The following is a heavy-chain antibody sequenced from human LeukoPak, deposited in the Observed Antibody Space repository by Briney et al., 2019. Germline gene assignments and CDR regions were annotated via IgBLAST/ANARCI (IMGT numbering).Heavy chain of an antibody. Sequence: PSETLSLTCTVSGGSISSSSYYWGWIRQPPGKGLEWIGSIYYSGSTYYNPSLKSRVTISVDTSKNQFSLKLSSVTAADTAVYYCARHLGSGIVVVPAASGYWGQGTLVTVSS. J-gene: IGHJ4*02. CDR1: GGSISSSSYY. D-gene: IGHD2-2*01. CDR2: IYYSGST. CDR3: ARHLGSGIVVVPAASGY. V-gene: IGHV4-39*01.